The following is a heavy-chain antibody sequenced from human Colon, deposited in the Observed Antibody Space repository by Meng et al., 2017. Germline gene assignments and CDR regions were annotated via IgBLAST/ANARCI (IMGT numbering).Heavy chain of an antibody. D-gene: IGHD6-19*01. V-gene: IGHV3-23*01. CDR3: AKDPVMAVVGIFDY. CDR2: ISGSGGST. Sequence: GGSLRLSCAASGFTFSSYAMSWVRQAPGKGLEWVSGISGSGGSTNYTDSVKGRFTISRDNSKRTLYLQMNSLGAEDTAVYYCAKDPVMAVVGIFDYWGQGTRVTVSS. J-gene: IGHJ4*02. CDR1: GFTFSSYA.